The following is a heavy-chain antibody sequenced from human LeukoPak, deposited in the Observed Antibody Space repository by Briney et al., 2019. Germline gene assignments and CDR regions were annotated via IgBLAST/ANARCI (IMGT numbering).Heavy chain of an antibody. CDR1: GFTFRDYF. CDR3: ARATYDSSAVDAFDI. CDR2: TNTAGNTI. V-gene: IGHV3-11*01. D-gene: IGHD3-22*01. Sequence: PGGSLRLSCAASGFTFRDYFMSWIRQAPGKGLEWVAYTNTAGNTIYYADPMKGRFTISRDNAKNSLYLQMNTLRVEDTAVYYCARATYDSSAVDAFDIWGQGTMVTVSP. J-gene: IGHJ3*02.